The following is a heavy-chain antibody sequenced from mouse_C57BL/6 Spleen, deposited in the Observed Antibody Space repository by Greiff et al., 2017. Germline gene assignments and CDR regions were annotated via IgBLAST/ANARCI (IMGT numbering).Heavy chain of an antibody. V-gene: IGHV1-15*01. J-gene: IGHJ4*01. D-gene: IGHD1-1*01. CDR3: TRDYYGSRDSHYAMDY. CDR1: GYTFTDYE. CDR2: IDPETGGT. Sequence: QVQLQQSGAELVRPGASVTLSCKASGYTFTDYEMHWVKQTPVHGLEWIGAIDPETGGTAYNQKFKGKAILTADKSSSTAYMELRSLTSEDSAVYYCTRDYYGSRDSHYAMDYWGQGTSVTVSS.